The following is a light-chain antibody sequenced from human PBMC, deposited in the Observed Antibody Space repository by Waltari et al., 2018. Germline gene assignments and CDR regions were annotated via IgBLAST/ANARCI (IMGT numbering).Light chain of an antibody. V-gene: IGLV3-1*01. CDR3: QAWDSTTVG. CDR1: RLGDKY. Sequence: SYELTQPPSVSVSPGQTASITCSGDRLGDKYASWYQQKPSQSPVLVIYQDTKRPSGIPERFSGSNSGNTATLTISGIQAMDEADYYCQAWDSTTVGFGGGTKLTVL. J-gene: IGLJ2*01. CDR2: QDT.